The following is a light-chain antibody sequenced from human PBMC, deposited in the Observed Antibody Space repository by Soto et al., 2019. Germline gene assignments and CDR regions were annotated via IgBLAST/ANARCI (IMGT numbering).Light chain of an antibody. Sequence: QSVLTQPPSASGTPGQRVTISCSGSSSNIGSKPVNWYQQLPGAAPKLLIHNTNQRPSGVPDRFSGSKSGTSASLAISGLQSDDEAHCYCAAWDDSLNGLVFGGGTKLTVL. CDR1: SSNIGSKP. CDR2: NTN. J-gene: IGLJ2*01. V-gene: IGLV1-44*01. CDR3: AAWDDSLNGLV.